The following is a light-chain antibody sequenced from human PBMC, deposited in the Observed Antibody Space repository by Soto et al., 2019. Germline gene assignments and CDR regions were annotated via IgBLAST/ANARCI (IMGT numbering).Light chain of an antibody. J-gene: IGLJ2*01. Sequence: QTVVTQEPSLSVSPGRTVTLTCGLSSGSVSTSDYPSWYQQTPGQAPRTLIYNTNTRSSGVPDRFSGSILGNKAALTITGAQADDESDYYCVLYVGSGIVVFGGGTKVPVL. V-gene: IGLV8-61*01. CDR1: SGSVSTSDY. CDR3: VLYVGSGIVV. CDR2: NTN.